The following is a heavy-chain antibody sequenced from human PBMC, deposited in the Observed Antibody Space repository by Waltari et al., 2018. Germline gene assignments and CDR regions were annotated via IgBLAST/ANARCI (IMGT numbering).Heavy chain of an antibody. D-gene: IGHD4-17*01. J-gene: IGHJ3*02. CDR2: IYTSGST. CDR3: ARDVHDTVTTANAFDI. CDR1: GGSISSYY. Sequence: QVQLQESGPGLVKPSETLSLTCTVSGGSISSYYWSWIRQPAGKGLEWIGRIYTSGSTNYNPLLKSRVTMSVDTSKNQFYLKLSAVTDADTAVYYGARDVHDTVTTANAFDIWGQGTMVTVSS. V-gene: IGHV4-4*07.